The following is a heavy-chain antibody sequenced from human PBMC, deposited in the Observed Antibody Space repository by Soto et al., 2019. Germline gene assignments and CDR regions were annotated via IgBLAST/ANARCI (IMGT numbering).Heavy chain of an antibody. J-gene: IGHJ4*02. CDR3: ARDGVDYYYDSSGYYYFDY. Sequence: QVQLVESGGGVVQPGRSLRLSCAASGFTFSSYAMHWVRQAPGKGLEWVAVISYDGSNKYYADSVKGRFTISSDNSKNTLYLQMNSLRADDTAVYYCARDGVDYYYDSSGYYYFDYWGQGTLVTVSS. CDR1: GFTFSSYA. CDR2: ISYDGSNK. V-gene: IGHV3-30-3*01. D-gene: IGHD3-22*01.